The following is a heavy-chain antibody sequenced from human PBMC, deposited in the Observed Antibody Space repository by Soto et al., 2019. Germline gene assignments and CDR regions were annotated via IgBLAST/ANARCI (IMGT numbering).Heavy chain of an antibody. CDR1: GFTFSSYA. D-gene: IGHD1-26*01. V-gene: IGHV3-23*01. CDR2: ISGSGGST. CDR3: ATFPYIVGATTLDY. J-gene: IGHJ4*02. Sequence: GGSLRLSCAASGFTFSSYAMSWVRQAPGKGLEWVSAISGSGGSTYDADSVMGRVTISRDNSKNTLYLQMNSLRAEDTAVYYCATFPYIVGATTLDYWGQGTLVTVSS.